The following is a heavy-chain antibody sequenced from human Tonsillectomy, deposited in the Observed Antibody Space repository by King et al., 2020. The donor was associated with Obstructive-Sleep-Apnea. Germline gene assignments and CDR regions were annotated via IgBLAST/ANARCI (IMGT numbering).Heavy chain of an antibody. Sequence: VQLVESGGGLVQPGGSLRLSCAASGFTFSSYAMSWVRQPPGKGLEWVSAISGSGGSTYYADSVKDRFTISRENSKNTLHLQINSLRAEDTAVYYCAKFEQWDYYYYGMDVWGQGTTVTASS. J-gene: IGHJ6*02. CDR3: AKFEQWDYYYYGMDV. CDR1: GFTFSSYA. D-gene: IGHD6-19*01. V-gene: IGHV3-23*04. CDR2: ISGSGGST.